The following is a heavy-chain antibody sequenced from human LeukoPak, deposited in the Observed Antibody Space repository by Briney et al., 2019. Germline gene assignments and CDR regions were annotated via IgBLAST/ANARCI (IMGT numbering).Heavy chain of an antibody. D-gene: IGHD2-21*01. Sequence: PGESLRLSCAASGFTFSSYSMNWVRQAPGKGLEWVSYISSSSSTIYYADSVKGRFTISRDNAKNSLYLQMNSLRAEDTAVYYCARDYRDGYNLYFDYWGQGTLVTVSS. J-gene: IGHJ4*02. CDR2: ISSSSSTI. V-gene: IGHV3-48*01. CDR1: GFTFSSYS. CDR3: ARDYRDGYNLYFDY.